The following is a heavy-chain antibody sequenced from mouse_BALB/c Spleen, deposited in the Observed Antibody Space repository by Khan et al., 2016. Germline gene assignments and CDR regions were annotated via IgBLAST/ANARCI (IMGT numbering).Heavy chain of an antibody. CDR2: IWGDGST. Sequence: QVQLKESGPGLVAPSQSLSITCTVSGFSLTGYGVNWVRQPPGKGLEWLGMIWGDGSTDYNSALKSRLSISKDNSKSQVFLKMNSLQTDDTARYYWARDDYDVGFDFWGQGTTLTVSS. CDR1: GFSLTGYG. CDR3: ARDDYDVGFDF. V-gene: IGHV2-6-7*01. D-gene: IGHD2-4*01. J-gene: IGHJ2*01.